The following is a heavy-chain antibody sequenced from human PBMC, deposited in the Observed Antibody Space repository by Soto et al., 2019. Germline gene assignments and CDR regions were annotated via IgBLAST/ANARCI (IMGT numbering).Heavy chain of an antibody. Sequence: LSLTCAVSGYSISSGYYWGWIRQPPGKGLEWIGSIYHSGSTYYNPSLRNRVTMPVDTSTDQYSLNLASMTAADTAVYFCARGPFCGNDCYFDVWGQGTQVTVSS. CDR1: GYSISSGYY. J-gene: IGHJ2*01. D-gene: IGHD2-21*01. V-gene: IGHV4-38-2*01. CDR3: ARGPFCGNDCYFDV. CDR2: IYHSGST.